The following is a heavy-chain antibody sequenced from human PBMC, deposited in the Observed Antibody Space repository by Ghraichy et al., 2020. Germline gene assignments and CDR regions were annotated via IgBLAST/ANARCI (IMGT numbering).Heavy chain of an antibody. V-gene: IGHV4-4*07. D-gene: IGHD1/OR15-1a*01. CDR3: AIGSISNTLLYDQ. CDR2: ISTSEIT. CDR1: GASISRYY. Sequence: SETLSLTCTVSGASISRYYWSWIRQPAGKGLEFIGRISTSEITYYSPSLMSRVTMSVDTSKNQFSLQLISMTAAATAVYYCAIGSISNTLLYDQWGQGTLVTVSS. J-gene: IGHJ4*02.